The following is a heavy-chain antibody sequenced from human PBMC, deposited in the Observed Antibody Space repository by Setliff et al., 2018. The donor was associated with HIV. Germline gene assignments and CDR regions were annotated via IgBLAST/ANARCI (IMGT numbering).Heavy chain of an antibody. J-gene: IGHJ2*01. D-gene: IGHD3-10*01. CDR1: GSSIRDYY. Sequence: SETLSLTCTVSGSSIRDYYWSWIRQSPGKGLEWIGYIYYSGSTNYNPSLKSRVTISIDTSEHQFSLKLSSVTAADTAVYYCARQVDTVVRGVRALAHFDLWGRGTLVTVSS. CDR3: ARQVDTVVRGVRALAHFDL. CDR2: IYYSGST. V-gene: IGHV4-59*08.